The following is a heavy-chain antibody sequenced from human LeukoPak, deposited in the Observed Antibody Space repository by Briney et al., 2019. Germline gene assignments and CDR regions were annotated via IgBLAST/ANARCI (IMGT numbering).Heavy chain of an antibody. CDR2: IYSSGST. CDR1: GGSISSYY. D-gene: IGHD1-26*01. J-gene: IGHJ4*02. Sequence: SETLSLTCTVSGGSISSYYWSWIRQPAGKGLEWIGRIYSSGSTNYNPSLKRRVTMSVDTSKNQFSLKLRSVTAADTAIYYCARVFFEWELPRGFFDYWGQGTLVTVSS. CDR3: ARVFFEWELPRGFFDY. V-gene: IGHV4-4*07.